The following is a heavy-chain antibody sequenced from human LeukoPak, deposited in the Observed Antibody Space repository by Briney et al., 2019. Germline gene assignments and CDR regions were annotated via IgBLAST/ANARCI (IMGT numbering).Heavy chain of an antibody. CDR3: AKAPRAAAGTYNGMDV. CDR1: GFTFSTYS. Sequence: GGSLRLSCAASGFTFSTYSMNWVRQAPGKGLEWVSSISSSSAYIYYADSVKGRFTISRDNAKNSLYLQMNSLRAEDTAVYYCAKAPRAAAGTYNGMDVWGQGTTVTVSS. D-gene: IGHD6-13*01. V-gene: IGHV3-21*04. J-gene: IGHJ6*02. CDR2: ISSSSAYI.